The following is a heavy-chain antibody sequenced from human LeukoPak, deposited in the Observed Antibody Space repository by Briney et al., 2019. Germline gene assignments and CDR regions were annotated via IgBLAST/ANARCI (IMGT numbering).Heavy chain of an antibody. J-gene: IGHJ5*02. CDR3: ARDSVGGSNWFDP. CDR2: INPDVGHT. CDR1: GYILARHN. Sequence: GASVKVSCKTSGYILARHNMHWVRQAPRQGLEWMGIINPDVGHTSYAQKFRGRVTMTRDMSTSTVYMELSSLISEDTAVYYCARDSVGGSNWFDPWGQGTLVTVSS. V-gene: IGHV1-46*01. D-gene: IGHD3-10*01.